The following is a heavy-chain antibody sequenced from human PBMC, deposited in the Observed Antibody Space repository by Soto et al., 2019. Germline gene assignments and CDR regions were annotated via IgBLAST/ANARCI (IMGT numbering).Heavy chain of an antibody. CDR1: GYTFTSYD. Sequence: ASVKVSCKASGYTFTSYDINWVRQATGQGLEWMGWMNPNSGNTGYAQKFQGRVTMTRNTSISTAYMELSSLRSGDTAVYYCARAVLECSGGSCYAMDVWGKGTTVTVSS. J-gene: IGHJ6*03. CDR3: ARAVLECSGGSCYAMDV. CDR2: MNPNSGNT. D-gene: IGHD2-15*01. V-gene: IGHV1-8*01.